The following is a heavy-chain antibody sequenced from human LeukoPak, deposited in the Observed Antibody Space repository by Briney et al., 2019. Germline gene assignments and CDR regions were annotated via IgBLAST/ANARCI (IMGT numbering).Heavy chain of an antibody. CDR3: ARGWGYSSGNSGIYYFDY. V-gene: IGHV4-59*08. Sequence: KPSETLSLTCTVSGGSISSYYWSWIRQPPGKGLEWIGYISYSGSTYYNSSLKSRVTISVDTSKNQFSLKLSSVTAADTAVYYCARGWGYSSGNSGIYYFDYWGQGTLVTVSS. D-gene: IGHD5-18*01. CDR1: GGSISSYY. CDR2: ISYSGST. J-gene: IGHJ4*02.